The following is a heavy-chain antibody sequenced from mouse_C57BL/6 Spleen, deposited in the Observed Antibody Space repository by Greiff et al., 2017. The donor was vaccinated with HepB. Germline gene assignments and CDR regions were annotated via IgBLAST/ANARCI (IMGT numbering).Heavy chain of an antibody. J-gene: IGHJ4*01. CDR1: GYTFTSYW. V-gene: IGHV1-50*01. Sequence: VKLQQPGAELVKPGASVKLSCKASGYTFTSYWMQWVKQRPGQGLEWIGEIDPSDSYTNYNQKFKGKATLTVDTSSSTAYMQLSSLTSEDSAVYYCARYYGSPLYAMDYWGQGTSVTVSS. CDR3: ARYYGSPLYAMDY. D-gene: IGHD1-1*01. CDR2: IDPSDSYT.